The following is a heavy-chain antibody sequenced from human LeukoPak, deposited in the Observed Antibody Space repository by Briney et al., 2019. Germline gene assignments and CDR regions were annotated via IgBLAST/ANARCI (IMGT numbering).Heavy chain of an antibody. CDR2: IYYSGST. CDR3: AGEPGGQGSYGPDY. CDR1: GGSISSGDYY. J-gene: IGHJ4*02. V-gene: IGHV4-30-4*01. D-gene: IGHD5-18*01. Sequence: SETLSLTCTVSGGSISSGDYYWSWIRQPPGKGLEWIGYIYYSGSTYYNPSLKSRVTISVDTSKNQFSLKLSSVTAADTAVYYCAGEPGGQGSYGPDYWGQGTLVTVSS.